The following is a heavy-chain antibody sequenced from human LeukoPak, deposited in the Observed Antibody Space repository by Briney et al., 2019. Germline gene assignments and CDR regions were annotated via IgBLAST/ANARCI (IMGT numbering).Heavy chain of an antibody. D-gene: IGHD4-17*01. CDR3: ARDDDYGDYHYYMDV. V-gene: IGHV1-69*13. CDR2: IIPIFGTA. Sequence: ASVKVSCKASGGTFSSYAINWVRQAPGQGLKWMGGIIPIFGTANYAQKFQGRVTITADESTSTAYMELSSLRSEDTAVYYCARDDDYGDYHYYMDVWGKGTTVTVFS. CDR1: GGTFSSYA. J-gene: IGHJ6*03.